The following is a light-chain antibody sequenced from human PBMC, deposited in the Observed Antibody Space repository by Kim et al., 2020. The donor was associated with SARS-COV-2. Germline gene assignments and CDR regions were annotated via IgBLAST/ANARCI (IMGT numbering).Light chain of an antibody. CDR3: NSRDSSGNHLGV. V-gene: IGLV3-19*01. CDR1: SLRSYY. J-gene: IGLJ1*01. CDR2: GKN. Sequence: SSELTQDPAVSVALGQTVRITCQGDSLRSYYASWYQQKPGQAPVLVSYGKNNRPSGIPDRFSGSMSGNTASLTITGAQAEDEADYYCNSRDSSGNHLGVF.